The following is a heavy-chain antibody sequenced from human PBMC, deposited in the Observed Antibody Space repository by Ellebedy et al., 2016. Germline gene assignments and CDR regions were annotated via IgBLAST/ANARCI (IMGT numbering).Heavy chain of an antibody. CDR2: IYYLGNT. D-gene: IGHD4-17*01. Sequence: SETLSLTCTVSGYSISSGYYWGWIRQPPGKGLQWIGSIYYLGNTYYNPSLKSRVTMSVDTSQNQFSLRLSSVTAADTAVYYCARVRAYGDYSVDYWGQGTLVTVSS. V-gene: IGHV4-38-2*02. J-gene: IGHJ4*02. CDR3: ARVRAYGDYSVDY. CDR1: GYSISSGYY.